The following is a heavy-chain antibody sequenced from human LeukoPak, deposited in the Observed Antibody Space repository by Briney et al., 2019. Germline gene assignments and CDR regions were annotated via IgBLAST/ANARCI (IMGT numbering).Heavy chain of an antibody. Sequence: ASVKVSCKTSGYRFTDYYIHWVRQAPGQGLEWMGWIDPKSGGTNFAQKFQGRVTLTRDTSTSTVYMELSSLRSDDTAVYYCATSAFDYWGQGTLVTVPS. V-gene: IGHV1-2*02. CDR3: ATSAFDY. CDR1: GYRFTDYY. D-gene: IGHD2-15*01. CDR2: IDPKSGGT. J-gene: IGHJ4*02.